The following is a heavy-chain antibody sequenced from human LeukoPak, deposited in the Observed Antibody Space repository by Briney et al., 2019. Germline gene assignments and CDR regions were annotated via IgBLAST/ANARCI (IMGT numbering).Heavy chain of an antibody. Sequence: ASEKVSCRASGYIFNDYGITWVRQTPGQDLEWMGWISSNTGDTVYAQNVQGRVTMTTDTSTSTAYMDLTSLKSDDTALYYCARDVSRGYMDYWGQGTLVTVSS. CDR1: GYIFNDYG. CDR2: ISSNTGDT. V-gene: IGHV1-18*01. J-gene: IGHJ4*02. CDR3: ARDVSRGYMDY.